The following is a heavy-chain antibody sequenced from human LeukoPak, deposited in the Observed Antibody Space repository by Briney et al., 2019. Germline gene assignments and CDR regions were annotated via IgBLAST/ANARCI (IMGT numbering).Heavy chain of an antibody. V-gene: IGHV3-43*01. CDR2: ISWDGGST. J-gene: IGHJ6*02. CDR3: AKDWGATTAYYYCGMDV. D-gene: IGHD1-26*01. CDR1: GFTFDDYT. Sequence: GGSLRLSCAASGFTFDDYTMHWVRQAPGKGLEWVSLISWDGGSTYYADSVKGRFTISRDNSKNSLYLQMNSLRTEDTALYYCAKDWGATTAYYYCGMDVWGQGTTVTVSS.